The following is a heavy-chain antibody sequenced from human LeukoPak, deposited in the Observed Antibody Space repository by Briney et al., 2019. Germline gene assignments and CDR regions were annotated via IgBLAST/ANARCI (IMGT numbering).Heavy chain of an antibody. CDR1: GYTFTGSY. CDR2: INPNSGGT. V-gene: IGHV1-2*06. CDR3: ASAPYGDYLDFDY. D-gene: IGHD4-17*01. J-gene: IGHJ4*02. Sequence: GASVKVSCKTSGYTFTGSYMHWVRQAPGQGLEWMGRINPNSGGTNYAQKFQGRVTMTRDTSISTAYMELSGLRSDDTAVYYCASAPYGDYLDFDYWGQGTLVTVSS.